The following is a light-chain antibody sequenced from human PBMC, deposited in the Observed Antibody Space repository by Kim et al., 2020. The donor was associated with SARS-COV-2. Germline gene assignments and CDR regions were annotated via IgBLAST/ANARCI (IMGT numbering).Light chain of an antibody. Sequence: ASVGDIVSITCRASQPINTYINWYQRKPGRAPTLLIYAASHLQRGVPSRFTATGVGTSFTLTITSLQPEDLATYYCQQSYDTPTTFGQGTKVDIK. CDR2: AAS. V-gene: IGKV1-39*01. CDR1: QPINTY. CDR3: QQSYDTPTT. J-gene: IGKJ1*01.